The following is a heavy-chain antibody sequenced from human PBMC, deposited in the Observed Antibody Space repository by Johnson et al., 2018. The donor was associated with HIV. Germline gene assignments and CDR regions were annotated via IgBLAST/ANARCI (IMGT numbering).Heavy chain of an antibody. D-gene: IGHD3-22*01. CDR3: AKDVGNYWPDSFDI. V-gene: IGHV3-30*04. Sequence: VQLVESGGGVVQPGRSLRLSCAAAGFTFSSYAVHWVRPAPGKGLEWVAIISSDGSNKYYADSVKGRFTISRDNSKNTLYLQMNSLRDEETAVYYCAKDVGNYWPDSFDIWGQGTMVTVSS. CDR1: GFTFSSYA. J-gene: IGHJ3*02. CDR2: ISSDGSNK.